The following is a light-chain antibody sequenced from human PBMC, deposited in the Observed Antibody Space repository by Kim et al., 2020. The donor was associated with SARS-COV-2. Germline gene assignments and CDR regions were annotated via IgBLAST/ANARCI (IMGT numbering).Light chain of an antibody. CDR3: QVWDRDSDHYV. V-gene: IGLV3-21*02. CDR1: NIGYNT. Sequence: APGQVASVTCGRSNIGYNTVHWYRQKPGQAPVLVIFHDNDRPSGIPERFSGSNSGNTATLTLSRVEAGDEADYYCQVWDRDSDHYVFGSGTKVTVL. J-gene: IGLJ1*01. CDR2: HDN.